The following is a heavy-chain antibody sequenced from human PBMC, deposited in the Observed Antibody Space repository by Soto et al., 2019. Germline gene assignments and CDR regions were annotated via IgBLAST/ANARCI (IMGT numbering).Heavy chain of an antibody. CDR1: GFTFSSYG. CDR2: ISYDGSNK. J-gene: IGHJ4*02. V-gene: IGHV3-30*18. D-gene: IGHD3-22*01. Sequence: GGSLRLSCAASGFTFSSYGMHWVRQAPGKGLEWVAVISYDGSNKYYADSVKGRFTISRDNSRNTLYLQMNSLGAEDTAVYYCAKPRLVSSGYGDYWGQGTLVTVSS. CDR3: AKPRLVSSGYGDY.